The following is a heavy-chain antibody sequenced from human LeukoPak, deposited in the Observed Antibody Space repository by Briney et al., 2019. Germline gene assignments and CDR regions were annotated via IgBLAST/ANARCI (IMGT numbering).Heavy chain of an antibody. CDR2: IYYSGST. J-gene: IGHJ4*02. Sequence: SETLSLTCTVSGGSISSSRYYWGWIRQPPGKGLEWIGSIYYSGSTYYNPSLKSRVTISVDTSKNQFSLKLNSVTAADTAVYYCARRDRIAAAGFDYWGQGTLVTVSS. CDR3: ARRDRIAAAGFDY. CDR1: GGSISSSRYY. D-gene: IGHD6-13*01. V-gene: IGHV4-39*01.